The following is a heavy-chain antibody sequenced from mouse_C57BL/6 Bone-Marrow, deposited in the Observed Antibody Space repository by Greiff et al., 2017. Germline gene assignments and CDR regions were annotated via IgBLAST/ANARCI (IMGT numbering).Heavy chain of an antibody. Sequence: QVQLQQSGAELVKPGASVKLSCKASGYTFTSYWMQWVKQRPGQGLEWIGEIDPSDSYTNYNQKFKGKATLTVDTSSSAAYLQLSSLTSEDSAVYYCARDYDEEYYLDYWGQGTTLTVSS. D-gene: IGHD2-4*01. J-gene: IGHJ2*01. CDR3: ARDYDEEYYLDY. CDR1: GYTFTSYW. V-gene: IGHV1-50*01. CDR2: IDPSDSYT.